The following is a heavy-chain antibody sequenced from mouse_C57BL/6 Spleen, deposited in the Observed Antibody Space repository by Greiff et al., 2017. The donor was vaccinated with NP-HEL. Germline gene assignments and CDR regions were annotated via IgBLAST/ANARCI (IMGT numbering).Heavy chain of an antibody. CDR3: AWWDRGVFAY. Sequence: QVHVKQSGPELVKPGASVKLSCKASGYTFTSYDINWVKQRPGQGLEWIGWIYPRDGSTKYNEKFKGKATLTVDTSSSTAYMELHSLTSEDSAVYFCAWWDRGVFAYWGQGTLVTVSA. CDR2: IYPRDGST. J-gene: IGHJ3*01. CDR1: GYTFTSYD. V-gene: IGHV1-85*01. D-gene: IGHD3-3*01.